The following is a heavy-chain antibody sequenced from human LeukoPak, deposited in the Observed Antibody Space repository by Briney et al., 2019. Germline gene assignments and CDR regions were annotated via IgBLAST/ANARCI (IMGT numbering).Heavy chain of an antibody. Sequence: SETLSLTCTVSGGSISSSSYYWGWIRQPPGKGLEWIGSIYYSGSTYYNPSLKSRVTISVDTSKNQFSLKLSSVTAADTAMYYCARDAGRGWYDFDYWGQGTLVTVSS. CDR3: ARDAGRGWYDFDY. CDR1: GGSISSSSYY. V-gene: IGHV4-39*07. J-gene: IGHJ4*02. CDR2: IYYSGST. D-gene: IGHD6-19*01.